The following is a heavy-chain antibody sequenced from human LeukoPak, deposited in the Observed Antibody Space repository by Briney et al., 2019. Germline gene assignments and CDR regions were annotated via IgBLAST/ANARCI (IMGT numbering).Heavy chain of an antibody. Sequence: PGESLKISCKGSGYSFNTYWIAWVRQMPGKGLEWMGIIYPGDSDTRYSPPFQGQVSISADKSINTAYLQWSSLKASDTAIYYCARRQYCSGGDCYSGAFDIWDQGTMVTVSS. CDR1: GYSFNTYW. J-gene: IGHJ3*02. CDR2: IYPGDSDT. V-gene: IGHV5-51*01. D-gene: IGHD2-15*01. CDR3: ARRQYCSGGDCYSGAFDI.